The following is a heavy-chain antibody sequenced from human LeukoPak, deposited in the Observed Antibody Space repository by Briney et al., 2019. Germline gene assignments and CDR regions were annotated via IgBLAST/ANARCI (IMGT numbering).Heavy chain of an antibody. V-gene: IGHV1-8*01. CDR3: ARGVSYGSGSYYAY. Sequence: ASAKVSCKASGYTFTSYDINWVRQATGQGLEWMGWMNPNSGNTGYAQKFQGRVTMTRNTSISTAYMELSSLRSEDTAVYYCARGVSYGSGSYYAYWGQGTLVTVSS. CDR2: MNPNSGNT. CDR1: GYTFTSYD. D-gene: IGHD3-10*01. J-gene: IGHJ4*02.